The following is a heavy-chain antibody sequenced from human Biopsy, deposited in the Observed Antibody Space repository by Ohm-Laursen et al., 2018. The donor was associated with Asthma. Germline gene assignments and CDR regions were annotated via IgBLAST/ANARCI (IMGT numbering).Heavy chain of an antibody. CDR3: ASDFPKDYVRYNFQF. CDR2: HDHVEGGT. Sequence: ASVKVSCKISGYILTDLSIHWVRQAPGQGLEWMGGHDHVEGGTVNARRFQGRVTMTEDTSTDTAYMELSSLSSDDTAVHYCASDFPKDYVRYNFQFWGQGTLVTVSS. V-gene: IGHV1-24*01. CDR1: GYILTDLS. J-gene: IGHJ4*02. D-gene: IGHD4-17*01.